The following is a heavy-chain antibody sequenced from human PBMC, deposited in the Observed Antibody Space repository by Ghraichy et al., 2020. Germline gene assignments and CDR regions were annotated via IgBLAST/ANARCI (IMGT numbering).Heavy chain of an antibody. D-gene: IGHD6-13*01. CDR2: FDPEDGET. J-gene: IGHJ5*02. V-gene: IGHV1-24*01. Sequence: ASVKVSCKVSGYTLTELSMHWVRQAPGKGLEWMGGFDPEDGETIYAQKFQGRVTMTEDTSTDTAYMELSSLRSEDTAVYYCATDHSSSWLNWFDPWGQGTLVTVSS. CDR3: ATDHSSSWLNWFDP. CDR1: GYTLTELS.